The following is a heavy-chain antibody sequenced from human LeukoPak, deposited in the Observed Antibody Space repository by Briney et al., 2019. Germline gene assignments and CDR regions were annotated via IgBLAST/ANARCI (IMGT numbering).Heavy chain of an antibody. J-gene: IGHJ5*02. V-gene: IGHV1-18*01. CDR2: ISAYNGKT. CDR1: GYTFTSYG. D-gene: IGHD3-22*01. CDR3: ARVNYYDSSGSLGP. Sequence: ASVKVSCKASGYTFTSYGITWVRQAPGQGLEWMGWISAYNGKTYYAQKLQGRVTVTTDTSASTAYMELSSLRSEDTAVYYCARVNYYDSSGSLGPWGQGTLVTVSS.